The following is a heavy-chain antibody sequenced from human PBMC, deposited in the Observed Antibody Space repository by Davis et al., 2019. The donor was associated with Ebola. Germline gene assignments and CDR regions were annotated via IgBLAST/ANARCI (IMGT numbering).Heavy chain of an antibody. J-gene: IGHJ6*02. D-gene: IGHD5/OR15-5a*01. CDR3: ARDSVLGYGMDV. V-gene: IGHV4-61*08. CDR1: GGSITSNGYY. Sequence: SETLSLTCSVSGGSITSNGYYWSWIRQPPGKGLEWIGYIYYSGSTNYNPSLKSRVTISVDTSKNQFSLKLSSVTAADTAVYYCARDSVLGYGMDVWGQGTTVTVSS. CDR2: IYYSGST.